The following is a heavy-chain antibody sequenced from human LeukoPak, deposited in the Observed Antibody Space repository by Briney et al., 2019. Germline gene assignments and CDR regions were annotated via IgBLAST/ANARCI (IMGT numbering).Heavy chain of an antibody. CDR3: ARGHSGITGTTTIRFDP. V-gene: IGHV5-51*01. Sequence: GESLRISCKGSGYSFTSYWIGWVRQMPGKGLEWMGIIYPGDSDTRYSPSFQGQVTISADKSISTAYLQWSSLKASDTAMYYCARGHSGITGTTTIRFDPWGQGTLVTVSS. J-gene: IGHJ5*02. CDR1: GYSFTSYW. D-gene: IGHD1-7*01. CDR2: IYPGDSDT.